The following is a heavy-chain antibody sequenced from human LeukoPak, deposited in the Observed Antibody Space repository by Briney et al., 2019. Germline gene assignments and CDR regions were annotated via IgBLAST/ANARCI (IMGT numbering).Heavy chain of an antibody. Sequence: PGGSLRLSCAASGFTFSVYTLNWVRQAPGKGLEWVSSISSSSSYIYYADSVKGRFTISRDNARNSLYLQMNSLSAEDTAVYYCARDASAGFDYWGQGALVTVSS. CDR2: ISSSSSYI. D-gene: IGHD6-13*01. V-gene: IGHV3-21*01. CDR3: ARDASAGFDY. J-gene: IGHJ4*02. CDR1: GFTFSVYT.